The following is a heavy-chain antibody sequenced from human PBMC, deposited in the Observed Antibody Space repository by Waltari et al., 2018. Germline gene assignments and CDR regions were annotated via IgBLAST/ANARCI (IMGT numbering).Heavy chain of an antibody. V-gene: IGHV3-48*03. CDR2: ISSSGSTI. D-gene: IGHD3-10*01. CDR3: ARDESRWFGELFQGYGMDV. Sequence: LEWVSYISSSGSTIYYADSVKGRFTISRDNAKNSLYLQMNSLRAEDTAVYYCARDESRWFGELFQGYGMDVWGQGTTVTVSS. J-gene: IGHJ6*02.